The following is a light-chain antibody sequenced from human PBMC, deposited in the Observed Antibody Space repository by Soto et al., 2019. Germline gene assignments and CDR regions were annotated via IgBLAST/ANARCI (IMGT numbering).Light chain of an antibody. CDR1: SSDVGGYKY. V-gene: IGLV2-14*01. Sequence: QSVLTHPASLSGSPGQSITISCTGTSSDVGGYKYVSWYQQYPGKAPKLMMYEVSNRPSGVSNRFSGSKSGNTASLTISGLQAEDEADYYCSSYTTSSPCVFGTGTKVTVL. J-gene: IGLJ1*01. CDR3: SSYTTSSPCV. CDR2: EVS.